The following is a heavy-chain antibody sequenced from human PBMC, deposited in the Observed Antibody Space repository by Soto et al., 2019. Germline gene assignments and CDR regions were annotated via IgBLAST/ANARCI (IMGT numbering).Heavy chain of an antibody. CDR2: ISGSGGST. J-gene: IGHJ6*03. CDR1: GFSFSSDA. V-gene: IGHV3-23*01. CDR3: AKHDYSNYGGDYYYYYYMDV. D-gene: IGHD4-4*01. Sequence: PGEALRLSCAVSGFSFSSDAMSWVRQAPVKELELVSAISGSGGSTYYADSVKGRFTISRDNSKNTLYLQMNSLRAEDTAVYYCAKHDYSNYGGDYYYYYYMDVWGKGTTVTVSS.